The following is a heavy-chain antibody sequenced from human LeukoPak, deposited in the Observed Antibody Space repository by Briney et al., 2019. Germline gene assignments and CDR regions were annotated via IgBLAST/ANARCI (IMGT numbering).Heavy chain of an antibody. J-gene: IGHJ6*03. Sequence: KPSETLSLTCAVYGGSFSGYYWSWIRQPPGKGLEWIGEINHSGSTNYNPSLKSRVTISVDTSKNQFSLKLSSVTAADTAVYYCARVGEDCSSTSCFDYYYYYMDVWGKGTTVTVSS. D-gene: IGHD2-2*01. CDR2: INHSGST. CDR3: ARVGEDCSSTSCFDYYYYYMDV. CDR1: GGSFSGYY. V-gene: IGHV4-34*01.